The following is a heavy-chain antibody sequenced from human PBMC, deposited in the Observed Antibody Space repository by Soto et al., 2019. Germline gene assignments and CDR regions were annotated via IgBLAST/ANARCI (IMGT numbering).Heavy chain of an antibody. Sequence: SETLSLTCTVSGGSISSYYGSWIRQPPGKGLEWIGYIYYSGSTNYNPSLKSRVTISVDTSKNQFSLKLSSVTAADTAVYYCARGGQAKYTIQSNWFDPWGQGTLVIVSS. CDR3: ARGGQAKYTIQSNWFDP. V-gene: IGHV4-59*12. CDR1: GGSISSYY. CDR2: IYYSGST. D-gene: IGHD2-2*02. J-gene: IGHJ5*02.